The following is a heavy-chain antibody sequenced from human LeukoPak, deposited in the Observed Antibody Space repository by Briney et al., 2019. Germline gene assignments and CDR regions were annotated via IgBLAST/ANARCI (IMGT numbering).Heavy chain of an antibody. CDR2: VTGSGITT. V-gene: IGHV3-23*01. CDR1: GFTFSDYI. Sequence: GGSLRLSCVASGFTFSDYIMNWVRQAPGKGLEWVSTVTGSGITTSYAASVKGRFTISRDNSKNTLYLQMNSLRAEDTALYYCAKVGKGYSGYDYHAFDIWGQGTMVTVSS. D-gene: IGHD5-12*01. J-gene: IGHJ3*02. CDR3: AKVGKGYSGYDYHAFDI.